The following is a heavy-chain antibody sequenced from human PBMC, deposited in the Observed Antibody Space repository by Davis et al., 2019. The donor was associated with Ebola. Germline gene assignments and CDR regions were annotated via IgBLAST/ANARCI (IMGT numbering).Heavy chain of an antibody. CDR1: GGSFSGYY. CDR2: IYYSGST. CDR3: ARWRGYFDL. Sequence: PSETLSLTCAVYGGSFSGYYWSWIRQPPGKGLEWIGYIYYSGSTYYNPSLKSRVTISVDTSKNQFSLKLSSVTAADTAVYYCARWRGYFDLWGRGTLVTVSS. V-gene: IGHV4-30-4*01. J-gene: IGHJ2*01.